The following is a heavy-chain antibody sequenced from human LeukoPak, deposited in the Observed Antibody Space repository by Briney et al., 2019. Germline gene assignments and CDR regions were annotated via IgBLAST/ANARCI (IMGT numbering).Heavy chain of an antibody. CDR2: IYYTGIT. CDR3: ARLPQLCSNGLCFATYWFDP. Sequence: PSETLSLTCTVSGGSISSGDYYWSWIRQPPGKGLEWIGCIYYTGITYYDPSLKSRLTISVDTSKNQFSLKLSSVTAADTAVYYCARLPQLCSNGLCFATYWFDPWGQGTLVTVSS. D-gene: IGHD2-8*01. V-gene: IGHV4-39*01. J-gene: IGHJ5*02. CDR1: GGSISSGDYY.